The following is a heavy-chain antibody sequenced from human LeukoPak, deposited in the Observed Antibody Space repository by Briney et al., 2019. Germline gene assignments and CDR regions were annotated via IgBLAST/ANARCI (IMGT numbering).Heavy chain of an antibody. D-gene: IGHD1-26*01. J-gene: IGHJ4*02. Sequence: TGGSLRLSCAASGFTFSNYAMSWVRQAPGKGLEWVSAISGGGGSTYYADSVKGRCTISKDNAKNSLYLQMNSLRAEDTAVYYCARANSSGGYYFDSWGRGTLVTVSS. CDR3: ARANSSGGYYFDS. V-gene: IGHV3-23*01. CDR2: ISGGGGST. CDR1: GFTFSNYA.